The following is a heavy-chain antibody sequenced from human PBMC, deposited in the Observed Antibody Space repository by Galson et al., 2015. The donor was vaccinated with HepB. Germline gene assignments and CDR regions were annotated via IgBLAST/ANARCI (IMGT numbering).Heavy chain of an antibody. CDR1: GYTFNGYY. V-gene: IGHV1-2*06. CDR3: ARTSYNYYDSSGYHDAFDI. D-gene: IGHD3-22*01. Sequence: SVKVASKDHGYTFNGYYWHWVRQAPRQGLEWNGRSNPNSGGTNYAQKFQGRVTMTRDTSISTAYMEMSRLGSDDTAVYYCARTSYNYYDSSGYHDAFDIWGQGTMFTVSS. CDR2: SNPNSGGT. J-gene: IGHJ3*02.